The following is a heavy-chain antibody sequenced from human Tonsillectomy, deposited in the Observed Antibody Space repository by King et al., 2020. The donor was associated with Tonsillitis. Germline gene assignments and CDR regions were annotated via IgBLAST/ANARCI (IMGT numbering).Heavy chain of an antibody. J-gene: IGHJ3*02. Sequence: EVQVVESGGGLVQPGGSLRLSCAASGFTFSSYSMNWVRQAPGKGLEWVSYISGSGASIYYADSVKGRFTISRDTAKNSLFLQMNSLRAEDTAVYYCEFHPYESRGSSADAFDIWGQGTMVTVSS. CDR2: ISGSGASI. CDR3: EFHPYESRGSSADAFDI. V-gene: IGHV3-48*01. D-gene: IGHD3-22*01. CDR1: GFTFSSYS.